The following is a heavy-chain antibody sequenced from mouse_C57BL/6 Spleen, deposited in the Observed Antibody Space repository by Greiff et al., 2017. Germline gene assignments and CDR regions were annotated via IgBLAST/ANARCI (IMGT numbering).Heavy chain of an antibody. CDR2: IYPGDGDT. CDR1: GYAFSSSW. V-gene: IGHV1-82*01. D-gene: IGHD2-2*01. J-gene: IGHJ4*01. Sequence: VQLQQSGPELVKPGASVKISCKASGYAFSSSWMNWVKQRPGKGLEWIGRIYPGDGDTNYNGKFKGKATLTADKSSSTAYMQLSSLTSEDSAVYFCARDPGSYAMDYWGQGTSVTVSS. CDR3: ARDPGSYAMDY.